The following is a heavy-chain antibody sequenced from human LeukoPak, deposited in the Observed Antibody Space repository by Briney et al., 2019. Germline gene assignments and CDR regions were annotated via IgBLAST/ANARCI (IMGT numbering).Heavy chain of an antibody. CDR1: GGTFSSYA. V-gene: IGHV1-69*05. D-gene: IGHD3-10*01. CDR3: ATPSPYGSGSCLICPIDY. Sequence: SVKVSCKASGGTFSSYAISWVRQAPGQGLEWMAGIIPIFGTANYAQKFQGRVTITTDESTSTAYMELSSLRSEDTAVYYCATPSPYGSGSCLICPIDYWGQGTLVTVSS. J-gene: IGHJ4*02. CDR2: IIPIFGTA.